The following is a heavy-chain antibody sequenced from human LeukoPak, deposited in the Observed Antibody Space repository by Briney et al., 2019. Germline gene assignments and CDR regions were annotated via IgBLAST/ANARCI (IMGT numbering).Heavy chain of an antibody. CDR1: GFTFSSYS. Sequence: PGGSLRLSCAASGFTFSSYSMNWVRQAPGKGLEWVSSISSSSSYIYYADSVKGRFTISRDNAKNSLYLQMNSLRAEDTAVYYCASTSTRLYYYYYMDVWGKGTTVTVSS. CDR2: ISSSSSYI. D-gene: IGHD1-1*01. J-gene: IGHJ6*03. V-gene: IGHV3-21*01. CDR3: ASTSTRLYYYYYMDV.